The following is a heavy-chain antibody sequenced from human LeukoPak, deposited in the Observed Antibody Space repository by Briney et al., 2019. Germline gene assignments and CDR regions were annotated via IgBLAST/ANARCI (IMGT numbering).Heavy chain of an antibody. J-gene: IGHJ4*02. V-gene: IGHV3-30*02. CDR1: GFTFSSYG. CDR2: IRYDGSNK. D-gene: IGHD6-19*01. Sequence: GGSLRLSCAASGFTFSSYGMHWVRQAPGKGLEWVAFIRYDGSNKYYADSVKGRFTISRDNSKNTLYLQMNSLRAEDTAVYYCAKSEEYSSGWYYFDYWGQGTLVTVSS. CDR3: AKSEEYSSGWYYFDY.